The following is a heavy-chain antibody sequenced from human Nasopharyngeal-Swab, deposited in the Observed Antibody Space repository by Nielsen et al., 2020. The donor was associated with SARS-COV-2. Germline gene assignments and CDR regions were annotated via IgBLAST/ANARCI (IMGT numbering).Heavy chain of an antibody. CDR3: ARASRGWS. J-gene: IGHJ5*02. V-gene: IGHV3-48*03. CDR1: GFTFDKYE. D-gene: IGHD6-19*01. Sequence: SLKISCAASGFTFDKYEMNWVRQAPGKGLEWVAYISTSGTTIHYADSVRGRFTVSRDDAKKSLHLQMNSLRVDDTAVYYCARASRGWSWGQGTPVTVSS. CDR2: ISTSGTTI.